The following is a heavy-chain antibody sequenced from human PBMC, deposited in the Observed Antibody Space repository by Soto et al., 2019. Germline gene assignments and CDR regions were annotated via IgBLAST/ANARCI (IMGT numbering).Heavy chain of an antibody. D-gene: IGHD3-10*01. CDR2: INHIGRT. Sequence: SETLSLTCAVYGGSFSGYSWTWIRQPPGKGLVWIGEINHIGRTNYNPSLKSRVTISVDTSKSQFSLKLTSVTAADTAVYYCGRYYGSGSYSLDYWGPGTLVTVSS. V-gene: IGHV4-34*01. CDR1: GGSFSGYS. CDR3: GRYYGSGSYSLDY. J-gene: IGHJ4*02.